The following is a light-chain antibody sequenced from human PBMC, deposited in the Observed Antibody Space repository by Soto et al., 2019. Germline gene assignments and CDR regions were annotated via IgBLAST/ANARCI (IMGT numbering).Light chain of an antibody. V-gene: IGLV2-14*03. CDR2: DVS. Sequence: QSALTQPASVSGSPGQSITISCTGTSSDVGYYNYVSWYQHHPGKAPKLIIYDVSNRPSGVSNRFSGSKSGNTASLIISGLHAEDEADYYCSSSTTSSTQVFGGGTKLTVL. J-gene: IGLJ3*02. CDR1: SSDVGYYNY. CDR3: SSSTTSSTQV.